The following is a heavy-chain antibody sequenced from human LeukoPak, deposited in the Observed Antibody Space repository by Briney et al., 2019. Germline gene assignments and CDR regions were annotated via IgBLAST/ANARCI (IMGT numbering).Heavy chain of an antibody. Sequence: GSLRLSCAASGFTFSSYAMHWVRQAPGKGLEWVAVISYDGSNKYYADSVKGRFTISRDNSKNTLYLQMNSLRAEDRAVYYCAREVVHDWYFDLWGRGTLVTVSS. CDR3: AREVVHDWYFDL. J-gene: IGHJ2*01. CDR1: GFTFSSYA. CDR2: ISYDGSNK. D-gene: IGHD2-15*01. V-gene: IGHV3-30-3*01.